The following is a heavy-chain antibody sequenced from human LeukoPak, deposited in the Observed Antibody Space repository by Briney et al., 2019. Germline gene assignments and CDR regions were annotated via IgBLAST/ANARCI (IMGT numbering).Heavy chain of an antibody. CDR2: IYYSGST. V-gene: IGHV4-39*07. D-gene: IGHD3-3*01. CDR3: ARDRLEWLLFGHYYYYYYMDV. Sequence: PSETLSLTCTVSGRSISSSSYYWGWIRKPPGKGLEWIGSIYYSGSTYYNPSLKSRVTISVDTSQNQFSLKLSSVTAADTAVYYCARDRLEWLLFGHYYYYYYMDVWGKGTTVTVSS. CDR1: GRSISSSSYY. J-gene: IGHJ6*03.